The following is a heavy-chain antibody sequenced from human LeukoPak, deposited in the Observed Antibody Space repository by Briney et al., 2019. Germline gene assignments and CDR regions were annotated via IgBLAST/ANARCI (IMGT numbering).Heavy chain of an antibody. CDR3: AKGRGNPYYFDY. Sequence: GGSLRLSCAASGXTFSSYGMHWVRQAPGKGLEWVAVLSYDGSNKYYADSVKGRFTISRDNSKNTLYLQMNSLRADDTAVYYCAKGRGNPYYFDYWGQGLLVTVSS. CDR1: GXTFSSYG. CDR2: LSYDGSNK. J-gene: IGHJ4*01. D-gene: IGHD1-14*01. V-gene: IGHV3-30*18.